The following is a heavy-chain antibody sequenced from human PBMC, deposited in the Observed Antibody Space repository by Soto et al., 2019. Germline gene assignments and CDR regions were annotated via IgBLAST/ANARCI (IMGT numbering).Heavy chain of an antibody. J-gene: IGHJ6*02. CDR3: ARGRVWVAAQLNAGYYYGMDV. Sequence: ASVKVSCKASGYTFTSYGISWVRQAPGQGLEWMGWISAYNGNTNYAQKLQGRVTMTTDTSTSTAYMELRSLGSDDTAVYYCARGRVWVAAQLNAGYYYGMDVWGQGTTVTVSS. CDR1: GYTFTSYG. D-gene: IGHD6-25*01. CDR2: ISAYNGNT. V-gene: IGHV1-18*04.